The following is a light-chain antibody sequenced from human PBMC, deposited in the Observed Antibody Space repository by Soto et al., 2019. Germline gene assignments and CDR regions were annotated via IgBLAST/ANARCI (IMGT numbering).Light chain of an antibody. CDR3: QSYDSSLSGYVV. J-gene: IGLJ2*01. CDR2: GNS. V-gene: IGLV1-40*01. CDR1: NSNIGANYD. Sequence: QSVLTQPPSVSGAPGQRVTISCTGSNSNIGANYDVHWYQQLPGTAPKLLIYGNSNRPSGVPDRFAGSKSGTSASLAITGLQAEDEADYYCQSYDSSLSGYVVFGGGTKRTVL.